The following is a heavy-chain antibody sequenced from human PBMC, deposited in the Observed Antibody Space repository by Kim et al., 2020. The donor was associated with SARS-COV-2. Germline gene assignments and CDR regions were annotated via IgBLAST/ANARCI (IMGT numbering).Heavy chain of an antibody. V-gene: IGHV3-30*02. D-gene: IGHD6-13*01. J-gene: IGHJ4*02. Sequence: VKGRFTISRDNSKNTLYLQMNSLRAEDTAVYYCAKSRPGIAAAGRDILDYWGQGTLVTVSS. CDR3: AKSRPGIAAAGRDILDY.